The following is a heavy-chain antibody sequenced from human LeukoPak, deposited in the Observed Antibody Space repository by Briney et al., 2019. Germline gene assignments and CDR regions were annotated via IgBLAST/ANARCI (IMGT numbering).Heavy chain of an antibody. V-gene: IGHV4-61*02. D-gene: IGHD1-14*01. CDR3: ASLAPEPDAFDI. CDR1: GDSISSGSYY. J-gene: IGHJ3*02. Sequence: SETLSLTCTVSGDSISSGSYYWSWIRQPAGRGLEWIGRIYTSGSTNYNPSLKSRVTISEDMSNNQFSLNLTSVTAADTAVYYCASLAPEPDAFDIWGQGTMVTVSS. CDR2: IYTSGST.